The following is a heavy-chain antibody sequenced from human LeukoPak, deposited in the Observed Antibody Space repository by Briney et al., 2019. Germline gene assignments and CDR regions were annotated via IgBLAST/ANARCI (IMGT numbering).Heavy chain of an antibody. J-gene: IGHJ4*02. V-gene: IGHV3-15*01. D-gene: IGHD5-12*01. Sequence: GGSLRLSCAASGFTFNNAWMSWVRQAPGKGLEWVGRIKIKTVVGTTHYSPPLKGRFTISRDDSQNTLYLQMNSLKTEDTAVYYCTVPIVATIYTYDYWGQGTLVTVSS. CDR2: IKIKTVVGTT. CDR3: TVPIVATIYTYDY. CDR1: GFTFNNAW.